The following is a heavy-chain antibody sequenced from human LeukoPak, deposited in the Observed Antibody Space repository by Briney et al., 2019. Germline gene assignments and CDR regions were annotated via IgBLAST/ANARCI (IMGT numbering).Heavy chain of an antibody. CDR2: IYTSGST. CDR3: ARDNQVTPYNWFDP. J-gene: IGHJ5*02. Sequence: SETLSLTCTVSGGSISSYYWSWIRQPAGKGLEWIGRIYTSGSTNYNPSLKSRVTMSVDTSKNQFSLKLSSVTAADTAVYYCARDNQVTPYNWFDPWGQGTLVTVSS. V-gene: IGHV4-4*07. CDR1: GGSISSYY. D-gene: IGHD2-21*02.